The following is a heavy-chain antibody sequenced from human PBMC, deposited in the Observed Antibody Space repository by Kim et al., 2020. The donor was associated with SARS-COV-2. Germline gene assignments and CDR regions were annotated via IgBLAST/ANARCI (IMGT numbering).Heavy chain of an antibody. CDR2: SNN. Sequence: SNNNYADSVKARFTISRDNSKDTLYLQMNSLRAEDTAVYYCARDRACFDYWGQGTLVTVSS. J-gene: IGHJ4*02. V-gene: IGHV3-33*01. CDR3: ARDRACFDY.